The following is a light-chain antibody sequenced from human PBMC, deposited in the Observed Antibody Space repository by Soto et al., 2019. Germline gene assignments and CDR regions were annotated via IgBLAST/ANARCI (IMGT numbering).Light chain of an antibody. J-gene: IGKJ1*01. Sequence: AIRMTQSPSSLSASTGDRVTITCRAMQGISSYLAWLQQKPWRQPNLLMSATSTLQSDVPSRFSGSGSGTDFGLTLGCLQCDDLATYYCQQYYTSPWTFGQGTQVQIK. CDR2: ATS. V-gene: IGKV1-8*01. CDR1: QGISSY. CDR3: QQYYTSPWT.